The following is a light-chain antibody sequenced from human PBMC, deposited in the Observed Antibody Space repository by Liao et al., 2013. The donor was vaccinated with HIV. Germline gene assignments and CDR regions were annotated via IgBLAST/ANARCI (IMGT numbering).Light chain of an antibody. CDR2: QDT. CDR3: LAWDSTTSAYV. V-gene: IGLV3-1*01. Sequence: SYELTQPPSVSVSPGQTATITCSGDKLGDRDASWYQQKPGQSPLLVIYQDTKRPTGIPERFSGSNSGNTATLTISGTQSMDEADYYCLAWDSTTSAYVFGSGTKVTVL. J-gene: IGLJ1*01. CDR1: KLGDRD.